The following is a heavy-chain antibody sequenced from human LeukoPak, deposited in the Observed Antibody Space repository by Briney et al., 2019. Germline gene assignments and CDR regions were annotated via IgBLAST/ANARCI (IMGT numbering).Heavy chain of an antibody. CDR3: ARDPALYYYGSGSYYYYYGMDV. Sequence: PGGSLRLSCAASGFTFSNAWMSWVRQAPGKGLEWVAVIWYDGSNKYYADSVRGRFTISRDNSKNTLYLQMNSLRAEDTAVYYCARDPALYYYGSGSYYYYYGMDVWGKGTTVTVSS. J-gene: IGHJ6*04. CDR2: IWYDGSNK. V-gene: IGHV3-33*08. D-gene: IGHD3-10*01. CDR1: GFTFSNAW.